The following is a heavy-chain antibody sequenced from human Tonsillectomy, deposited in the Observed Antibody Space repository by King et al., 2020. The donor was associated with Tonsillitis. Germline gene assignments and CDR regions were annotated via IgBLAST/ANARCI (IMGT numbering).Heavy chain of an antibody. V-gene: IGHV3-7*01. CDR1: GFIFSGYW. D-gene: IGHD5-18*01. CDR3: AGDGAGYSYGYSHFDY. CDR2: IKQDGSEK. J-gene: IGHJ4*02. Sequence: EVQLVESGGGLVQPGGSLRLSCAASGFIFSGYWMSWVRQAPGKGLEWVANIKQDGSEKYYVGSVKGRFTISRDNAENSLYLQMNSLTAEDTAVYYCAGDGAGYSYGYSHFDYWGQGTLVTVSS.